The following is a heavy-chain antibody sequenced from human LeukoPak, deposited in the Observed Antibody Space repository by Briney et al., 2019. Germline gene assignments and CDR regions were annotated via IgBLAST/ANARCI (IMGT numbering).Heavy chain of an antibody. D-gene: IGHD3-22*01. Sequence: GSLRLSCAASGFTFSSYWMSWVRQAPGKGLEWVANIKQDGSEKYYVDSVKGRFTISRDNAKNSLYLQMNSLRAEDTAVYYCARDRGTQFTYYDSSGYYDYWGQGTLVTVSS. J-gene: IGHJ4*02. V-gene: IGHV3-7*01. CDR1: GFTFSSYW. CDR2: IKQDGSEK. CDR3: ARDRGTQFTYYDSSGYYDY.